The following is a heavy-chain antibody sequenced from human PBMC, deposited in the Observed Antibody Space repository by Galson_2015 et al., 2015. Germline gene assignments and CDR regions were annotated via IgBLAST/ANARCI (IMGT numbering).Heavy chain of an antibody. CDR3: ARVRGRDGYKKSRIDGMDV. CDR1: GFTFSSYA. J-gene: IGHJ6*02. Sequence: SLRLSCAASGFTFSSYAMHWVRQAPGKGLEWVAVISYDGSNKYYADSVKGRFTISRDISKNTLYLQMNSLRAEDTAVYYCARVRGRDGYKKSRIDGMDVWGQGTTVTVSS. D-gene: IGHD5-24*01. V-gene: IGHV3-30-3*01. CDR2: ISYDGSNK.